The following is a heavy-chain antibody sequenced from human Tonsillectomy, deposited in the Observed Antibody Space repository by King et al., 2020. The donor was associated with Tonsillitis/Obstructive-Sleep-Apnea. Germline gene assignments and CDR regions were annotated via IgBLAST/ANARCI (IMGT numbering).Heavy chain of an antibody. CDR3: AGGPAGADYYYMDG. CDR1: GFTFRSYA. V-gene: IGHV3-23*04. Sequence: VQLVESGGGLVQPGGSLRTSCAVSGFTFRSYAMSWVRQAPGKGLEWVAAISDSGVGTHYADSVKGRFTISRDNSKNTLYLQMNSLGVEDTAVYFCAGGPAGADYYYMDGWGKGTTVTVSS. J-gene: IGHJ6*03. CDR2: ISDSGVGT. D-gene: IGHD6-19*01.